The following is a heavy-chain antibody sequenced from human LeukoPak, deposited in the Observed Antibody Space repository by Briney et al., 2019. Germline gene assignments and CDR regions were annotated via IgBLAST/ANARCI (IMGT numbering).Heavy chain of an antibody. CDR1: GYTFTGYY. Sequence: ASVKVSCKASGYTFTGYYMHWVRQAPGQGLEWMGWINPNSGGTNYAQKFQGRVTMTRDTSISTAYMELSRLRSDDTAVYYCARAWEVVRGGYFDYWGQGTLVTVSS. J-gene: IGHJ4*02. CDR3: ARAWEVVRGGYFDY. V-gene: IGHV1-2*02. D-gene: IGHD3-10*01. CDR2: INPNSGGT.